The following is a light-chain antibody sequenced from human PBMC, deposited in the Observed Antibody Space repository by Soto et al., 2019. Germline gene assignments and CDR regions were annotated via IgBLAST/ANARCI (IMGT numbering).Light chain of an antibody. Sequence: LLPQSPSSLYASVGDRVTITCRASQGIDSSFAWYQQKPGKAPKLLIYAASSLQSGVPSRFSGSGSGTDFTLTSSSLQPEDFATYYCQQSGSTPTFGQGTRLEI. CDR2: AAS. CDR3: QQSGSTPT. CDR1: QGIDSS. J-gene: IGKJ5*01. V-gene: IGKV1-39*01.